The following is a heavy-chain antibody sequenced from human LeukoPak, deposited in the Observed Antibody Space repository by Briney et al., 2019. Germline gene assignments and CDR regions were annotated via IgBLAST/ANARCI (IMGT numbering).Heavy chain of an antibody. J-gene: IGHJ4*02. V-gene: IGHV3-23*01. CDR2: ISDSGFST. CDR1: GFTFSTYA. D-gene: IGHD6-13*01. CDR3: ARYAAPGSPFWDY. Sequence: PGGSLRLSCAASGFTFSTYAMSWVRQAPGKGLEWVSAISDSGFSTYYADSVKGRFTISRDNSKNTLYLQMNSLRAEDTAVYFCARYAAPGSPFWDYWGQGTLVTVSS.